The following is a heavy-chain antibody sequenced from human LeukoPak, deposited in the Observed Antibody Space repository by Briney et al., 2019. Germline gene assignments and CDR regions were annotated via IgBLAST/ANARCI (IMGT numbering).Heavy chain of an antibody. J-gene: IGHJ4*02. CDR2: IYYSGST. CDR1: GGSIGSSSYY. D-gene: IGHD6-19*01. CDR3: ARHLTSGWYEFDY. V-gene: IGHV4-39*01. Sequence: SETLSLTCTVSGGSIGSSSYYWGWIRQPPGKGLEWIGSIYYSGSTCYNPSLKSRVTISVDTSKNQFSLKLSSVTAADTAVYYCARHLTSGWYEFDYWGQGTLVTVSS.